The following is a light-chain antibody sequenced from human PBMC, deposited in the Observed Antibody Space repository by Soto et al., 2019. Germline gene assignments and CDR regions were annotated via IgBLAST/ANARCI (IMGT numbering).Light chain of an antibody. V-gene: IGLV1-51*01. J-gene: IGLJ1*01. CDR2: DDN. CDR1: SSNIGGNS. Sequence: QSVLTQPPSVSAAPGRKVTISCSGSSSNIGGNSVSWYQQLPGTAPKLLIYDDNKRPSGIPDRFSGSKSGTSATLGITGFQTGDEADYYCGSWDSSLSAYVLGTGTKVTVL. CDR3: GSWDSSLSAYV.